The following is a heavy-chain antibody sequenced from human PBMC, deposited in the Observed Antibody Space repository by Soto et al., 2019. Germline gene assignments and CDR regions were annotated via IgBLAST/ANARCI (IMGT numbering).Heavy chain of an antibody. V-gene: IGHV4-31*03. CDR1: GGSIIDGQTY. CDR3: ARDAPGVAPY. CDR2: INYRGTT. Sequence: QVQLQESAPGLVKPSQTLSLTCTVSGGSIIDGQTYLNWIRQHPERGLEWMGYINYRGTTNYSPALKSRMLIAIDTSKNQFSLRLSSVTAADTAVYYCARDAPGVAPYWGQGTLVTVSS. J-gene: IGHJ4*02. D-gene: IGHD2-15*01.